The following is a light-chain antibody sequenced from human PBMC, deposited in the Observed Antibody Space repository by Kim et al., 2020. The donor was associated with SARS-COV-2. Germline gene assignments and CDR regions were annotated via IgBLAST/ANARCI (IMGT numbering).Light chain of an antibody. CDR2: AAS. Sequence: ASVGDRVTITCRADQGISNYLAWYQQRPGKAPKLLIYAASALHSGVPSRFSGSKSGTHFTLTISSLQPEDFATYYCQNYNGAPWTFDQGTKVDIK. CDR1: QGISNY. V-gene: IGKV1-27*01. J-gene: IGKJ1*01. CDR3: QNYNGAPWT.